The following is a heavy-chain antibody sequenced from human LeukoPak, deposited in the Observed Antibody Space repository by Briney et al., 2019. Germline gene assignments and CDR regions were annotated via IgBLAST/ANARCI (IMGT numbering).Heavy chain of an antibody. CDR2: INQDGSEK. Sequence: GRSLRLSCAASGFTLSTYWLSWVRQAPGKGLEWVANINQDGSEKYYVDSVRGRFTISRDNAKKSLYLQMNSLRAEDTAVYYCARSRPLHDWGQGTLVTVSS. CDR1: GFTLSTYW. D-gene: IGHD4-11*01. V-gene: IGHV3-7*03. J-gene: IGHJ4*02. CDR3: ARSRPLHD.